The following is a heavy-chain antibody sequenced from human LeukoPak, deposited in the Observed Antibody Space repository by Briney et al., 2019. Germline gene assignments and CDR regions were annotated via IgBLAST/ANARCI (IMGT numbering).Heavy chain of an antibody. CDR3: AREGYSYISEGSDH. CDR2: IYYSGGT. J-gene: IGHJ5*02. CDR1: GGSISSGGYY. D-gene: IGHD5-18*01. V-gene: IGHV4-39*07. Sequence: PSQTLSLTCTVSGGSISSGGYYWSWIRQPPGKGLEWIGSIYYSGGTYYNPSLKSRVTISVDTSKNQYSLKLTSVTAADTAVYYCAREGYSYISEGSDHWGQGTLVTVSS.